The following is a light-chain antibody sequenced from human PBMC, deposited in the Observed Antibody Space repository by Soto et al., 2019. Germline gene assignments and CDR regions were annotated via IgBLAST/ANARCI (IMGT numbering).Light chain of an antibody. CDR2: GAS. Sequence: EMVLAQCPGNRSLSPGERASLSWRASQSVSTNDFAWYQQKPGQAPRLLMYGASHRASGIPDRFSGSGSGTVFTLTISRMEPEDFAVYYCQQYDRSLTFGGGTKVDIK. J-gene: IGKJ4*01. CDR3: QQYDRSLT. CDR1: QSVSTND. V-gene: IGKV3-20*01.